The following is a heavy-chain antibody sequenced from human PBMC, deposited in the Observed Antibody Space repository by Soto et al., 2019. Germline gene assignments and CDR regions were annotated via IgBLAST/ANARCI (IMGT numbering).Heavy chain of an antibody. J-gene: IGHJ6*02. CDR3: ARDRGYSSGWYPDDYYYYGMDV. CDR2: IIPIFGTA. CDR1: GGTFSSYA. Sequence: ASVKVSCKASGGTFSSYAISWVRQAPGQGLEWMGGIIPIFGTANYAQKFQGRVTITADESTSTAYMELSSLRSEDTAVYYCARDRGYSSGWYPDDYYYYGMDVWGQGTTVTVSS. D-gene: IGHD6-19*01. V-gene: IGHV1-69*13.